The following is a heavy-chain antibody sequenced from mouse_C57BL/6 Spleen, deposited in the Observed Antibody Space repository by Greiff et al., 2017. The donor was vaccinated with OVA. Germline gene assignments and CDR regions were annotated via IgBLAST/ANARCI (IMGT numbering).Heavy chain of an antibody. CDR3: ASGGSSGYVDY. CDR2: IDPSDSYT. D-gene: IGHD3-2*02. V-gene: IGHV1-59*01. CDR1: GYTFTSYW. J-gene: IGHJ2*01. Sequence: VQLQQSGAELVRPGTSVKLSCKASGYTFTSYWMHWVKQRPGQGLEWIGVIDPSDSYTNYNQKFKGKATLTVDTSSSTAYMQLSSLTSEDSAVYYCASGGSSGYVDYWGQGTTLTVSS.